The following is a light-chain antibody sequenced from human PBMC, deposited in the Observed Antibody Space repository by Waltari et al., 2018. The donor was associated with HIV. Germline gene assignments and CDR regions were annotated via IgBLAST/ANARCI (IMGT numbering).Light chain of an antibody. V-gene: IGLV1-40*01. Sequence: QSVLTPPPSVSGAPGQRVTISCTGSSSNIGAGYDVHWYQQLPGTAPNLLIYGNSNRPSGDPDRCSGSKSGTSASLAITGLQAEDEADYYCQSYDSSLSGSVFGGGTKLTVL. CDR1: SSNIGAGYD. CDR2: GNS. J-gene: IGLJ3*02. CDR3: QSYDSSLSGSV.